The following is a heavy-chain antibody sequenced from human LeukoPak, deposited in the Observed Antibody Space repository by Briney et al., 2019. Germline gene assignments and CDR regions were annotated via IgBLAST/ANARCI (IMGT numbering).Heavy chain of an antibody. CDR3: VRESAYCGGDCYSPRGDY. J-gene: IGHJ4*02. D-gene: IGHD2-21*02. V-gene: IGHV3-74*03. Sequence: GGSLRLSRAASGFTFSSFWMHWVRQTPGKGLVWVSRINGDGSSIKYADSVKGRFTMSRDNAKNTLFLQMNSLRAEDTALYYCVRESAYCGGDCYSPRGDYWGQGTLVTVSS. CDR1: GFTFSSFW. CDR2: INGDGSSI.